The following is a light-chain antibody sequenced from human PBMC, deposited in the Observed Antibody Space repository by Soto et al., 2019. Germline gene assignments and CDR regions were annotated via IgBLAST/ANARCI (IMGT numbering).Light chain of an antibody. CDR1: QSVSSSY. CDR2: GAS. Sequence: EIVLTQSPGTLSLSPGERATLSCRASQSVSSSYLAWYQQKPGQAPRLLIYGASSRATGIPARFSGSGSGTDFTLTISRLEPEDFAVYYCQQYGSSPETFGQGTKVDIK. J-gene: IGKJ1*01. CDR3: QQYGSSPET. V-gene: IGKV3-20*01.